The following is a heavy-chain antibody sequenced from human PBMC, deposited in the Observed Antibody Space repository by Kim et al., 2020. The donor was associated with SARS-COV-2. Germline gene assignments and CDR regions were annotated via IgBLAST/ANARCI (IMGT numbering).Heavy chain of an antibody. CDR2: ISSSGSTI. J-gene: IGHJ4*02. Sequence: GGSLRLSCAASGFTFSSYEMNWVRQAPGKGLEWVSYISSSGSTIYYADSVKGRFTISRDNAKNSLYLQMNSLRAEDTAVYYCARDFAYCSGGSCYLIHFGYWGQGTLVTVSS. D-gene: IGHD2-15*01. V-gene: IGHV3-48*03. CDR1: GFTFSSYE. CDR3: ARDFAYCSGGSCYLIHFGY.